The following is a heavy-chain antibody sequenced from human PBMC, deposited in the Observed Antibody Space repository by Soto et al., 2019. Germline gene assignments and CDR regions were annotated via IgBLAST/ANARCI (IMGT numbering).Heavy chain of an antibody. Sequence: PGESLKISCKGSGYSFPNYWIAWVRQMPGKGLEWMGIFYPGDSNTKYSPSFQGQVTISGDKSMSTAYLQWSSLKASGTAMYYCARNRRNSYGYGMDVWGQGTTVTVSS. CDR1: GYSFPNYW. V-gene: IGHV5-51*01. CDR2: FYPGDSNT. J-gene: IGHJ6*02. D-gene: IGHD5-18*01. CDR3: ARNRRNSYGYGMDV.